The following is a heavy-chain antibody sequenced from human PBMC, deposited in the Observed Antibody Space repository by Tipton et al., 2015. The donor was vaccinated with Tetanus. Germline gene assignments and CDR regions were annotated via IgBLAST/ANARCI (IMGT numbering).Heavy chain of an antibody. CDR2: ISAYNGDK. CDR3: ATFYYGSGSYRGGLRKFDY. Sequence: QLVQSGAEVKRPGASVKVSCKASGYTFSNYGINWVRQAPGQGLEWLGWISAYNGDKRYAEKVEDRVTMTTDTSTQTAHMELRSLRSDDTAVYYCATFYYGSGSYRGGLRKFDYWGQGTLVTVSS. CDR1: GYTFSNYG. J-gene: IGHJ4*02. V-gene: IGHV1-18*01. D-gene: IGHD3-10*01.